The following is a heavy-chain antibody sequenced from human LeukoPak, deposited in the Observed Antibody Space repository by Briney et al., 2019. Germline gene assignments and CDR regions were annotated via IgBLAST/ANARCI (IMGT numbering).Heavy chain of an antibody. CDR2: INYSGST. CDR3: AKDRPAGSGSPDAFDI. V-gene: IGHV4-59*01. J-gene: IGHJ3*02. CDR1: GGSINNYY. D-gene: IGHD3-10*01. Sequence: ASETLSLTCTVSGGSINNYYWSWIRQPPGKGLEWIGYINYSGSTTYNPSLKSRVTISVDTSKNQFSLKLSSVTAADTAVYYCAKDRPAGSGSPDAFDIWGQGTMVTVSS.